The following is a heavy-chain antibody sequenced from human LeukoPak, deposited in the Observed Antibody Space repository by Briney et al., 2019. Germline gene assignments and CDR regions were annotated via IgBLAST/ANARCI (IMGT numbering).Heavy chain of an antibody. V-gene: IGHV1-2*02. CDR3: ARDERYDSSGYPFDY. Sequence: ASVKVSCKASGYTFTGYYMHWVRQAPGQGLEWMGWINPNSGATKYAQKFQGRVTVTRDTSIRTAYMELSSLRSDDTAVYYCARDERYDSSGYPFDYWGQGTLVTVSS. D-gene: IGHD3-22*01. CDR1: GYTFTGYY. J-gene: IGHJ4*02. CDR2: INPNSGAT.